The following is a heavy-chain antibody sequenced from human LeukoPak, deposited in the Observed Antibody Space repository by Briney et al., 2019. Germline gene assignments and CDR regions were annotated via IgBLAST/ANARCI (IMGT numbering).Heavy chain of an antibody. CDR3: ARSRLVISLPTQFYFDS. J-gene: IGHJ4*02. V-gene: IGHV1-2*02. CDR1: GYTFTGYY. D-gene: IGHD6-6*01. CDR2: INPNSGGT. Sequence: GASVKVSCKASGYTFTGYYMHWVRQAPGQGLEWMGWINPNSGGTNYAQKFQGRATMTRDTSTDTLYMELSSLKSEDTATYYCARSRLVISLPTQFYFDSWGQGTLITVSS.